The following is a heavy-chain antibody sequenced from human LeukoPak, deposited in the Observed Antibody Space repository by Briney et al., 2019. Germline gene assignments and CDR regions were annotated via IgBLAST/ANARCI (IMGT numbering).Heavy chain of an antibody. J-gene: IGHJ6*03. Sequence: ASVKVSCKASGYTFTSYGISWVRQAPGQGLEWMGWISAYNGNTNYAQKLQGRVTMTTDTSTSTAYMELRSLRSDDTAVYYCARDPLVVPVAMLNKADYYMDVWGKGTTVTVSS. D-gene: IGHD2-2*01. CDR3: ARDPLVVPVAMLNKADYYMDV. CDR1: GYTFTSYG. CDR2: ISAYNGNT. V-gene: IGHV1-18*01.